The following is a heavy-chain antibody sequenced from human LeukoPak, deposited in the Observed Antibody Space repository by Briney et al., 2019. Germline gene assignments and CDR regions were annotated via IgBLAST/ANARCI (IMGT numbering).Heavy chain of an antibody. CDR2: INHSGST. Sequence: SESLSLTCAVYGGSSSGYYWSWIRRPPGKGLEWIGEINHSGSTNYNPSLKSRLTMSVDLSENHISLKLTSVTAADTAVYYCAREGGFYHPLDYSGQGTLVTVSS. V-gene: IGHV4-34*01. D-gene: IGHD1-14*01. CDR1: GGSSSGYY. J-gene: IGHJ4*02. CDR3: AREGGFYHPLDY.